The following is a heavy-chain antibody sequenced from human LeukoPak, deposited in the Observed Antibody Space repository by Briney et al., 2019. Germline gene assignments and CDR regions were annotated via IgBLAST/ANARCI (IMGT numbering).Heavy chain of an antibody. CDR3: AKVDSSSSGLGY. CDR1: GFTFSSYA. V-gene: IGHV3-30*02. Sequence: GGSLRLSCAASGFTFSSYAMHWVRQAPGKGLEWVAFIRYDGTDKYYADSLEGRFTISRDNSKNTLFLQMNSLRAEDTAVYYCAKVDSSSSGLGYWGQGTLVTVSS. CDR2: IRYDGTDK. J-gene: IGHJ4*02. D-gene: IGHD6-6*01.